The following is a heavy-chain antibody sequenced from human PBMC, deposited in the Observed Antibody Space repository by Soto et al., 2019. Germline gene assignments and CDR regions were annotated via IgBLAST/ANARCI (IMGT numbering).Heavy chain of an antibody. CDR2: IKSKADGGAV. CDR3: TRRTKSGDAGGDPLAY. CDR1: GLRLSDGW. J-gene: IGHJ4*02. D-gene: IGHD3-10*01. Sequence: EVRLVESGGGSVKPEGSLRLSCAASGLRLSDGWMNWVRQTPGKGLEWVGRIKSKADGGAVDYSAPVHGRFTISRDTSDHMLYLQMNNLKADDTGIYYCTRRTKSGDAGGDPLAYWGQGALVTVSS. V-gene: IGHV3-15*07.